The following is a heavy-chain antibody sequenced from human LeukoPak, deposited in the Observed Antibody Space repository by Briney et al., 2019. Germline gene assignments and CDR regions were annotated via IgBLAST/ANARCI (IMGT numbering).Heavy chain of an antibody. D-gene: IGHD3-22*01. CDR3: VRLHYYDSSRTPL. CDR1: GGLIRNSNYH. CDR2: VYYTGRT. J-gene: IGHJ4*02. V-gene: IGHV4-39*01. Sequence: SEHLSLPCTVSGGLIRNSNYHCGRSRQPPAKGLDWIGSVYYTGRTYYKPALNSRVTISIDTSKNQFSLNLNSATAADTAVYYCVRLHYYDSSRTPLWGQGTLVMVSS.